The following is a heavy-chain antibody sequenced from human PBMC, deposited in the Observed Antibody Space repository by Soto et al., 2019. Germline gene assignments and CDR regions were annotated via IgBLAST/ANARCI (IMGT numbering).Heavy chain of an antibody. J-gene: IGHJ6*02. V-gene: IGHV3-43*01. CDR3: AKDDLVGWLLDYYGMDV. CDR2: ISWDGGST. Sequence: EVQLVESGGVVVQPGGSLRLSCAASGFTFDDYTMHWVRQAPGKGLEWVSLISWDGGSTYYADSVKGRFTISRDNSKNSLYLQMNSLRTEDTALYYCAKDDLVGWLLDYYGMDVWGQGTTVTVSS. D-gene: IGHD5-12*01. CDR1: GFTFDDYT.